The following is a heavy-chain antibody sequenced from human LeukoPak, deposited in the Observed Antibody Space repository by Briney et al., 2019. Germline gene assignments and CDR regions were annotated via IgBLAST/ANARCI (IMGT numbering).Heavy chain of an antibody. CDR1: GLTFSGSA. Sequence: PGGSLRLSCAASGLTFSGSAMHWVRQASGKRLQWVGRIRSKANSYATAYAASVKGRFTISRDDSKNTAYLQMNSLKTEDTAVYYCTRGSSGWSGMDVWGKGTTVTVSS. J-gene: IGHJ6*03. V-gene: IGHV3-73*01. CDR3: TRGSSGWSGMDV. CDR2: IRSKANSYAT. D-gene: IGHD6-19*01.